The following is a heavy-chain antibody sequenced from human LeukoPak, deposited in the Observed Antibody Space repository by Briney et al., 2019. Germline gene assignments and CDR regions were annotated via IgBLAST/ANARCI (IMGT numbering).Heavy chain of an antibody. Sequence: ASVKVSCKASGYTFTGYYMHWVRQAPGQGLEWMGWINPNSGGTNYAQKSQGRVTMTRDTSISTAYLQWSSLKASDTAMYYCARHWSVDIVATALNYGMDVWGQGTTVTVSS. D-gene: IGHD5-12*01. CDR2: INPNSGGT. J-gene: IGHJ6*02. CDR3: ARHWSVDIVATALNYGMDV. V-gene: IGHV1-2*02. CDR1: GYTFTGYY.